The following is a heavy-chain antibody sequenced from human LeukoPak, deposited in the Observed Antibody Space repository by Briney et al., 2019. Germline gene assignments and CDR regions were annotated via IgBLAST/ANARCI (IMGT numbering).Heavy chain of an antibody. CDR2: ITGSGGSI. CDR3: ARFHDSRLFDY. J-gene: IGHJ4*02. D-gene: IGHD2-21*01. CDR1: GFTFSSYA. Sequence: GGSLRLSCAASGFTFSSYAMSWVRQAPGKRLEWASAITGSGGSIYYADSVKGRFTISRDNSKNTVYLQMNSLRADDTAVYYCARFHDSRLFDYWGQGTLVTVSS. V-gene: IGHV3-23*01.